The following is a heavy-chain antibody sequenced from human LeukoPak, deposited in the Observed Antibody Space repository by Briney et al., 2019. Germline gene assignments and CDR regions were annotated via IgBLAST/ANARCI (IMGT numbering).Heavy chain of an antibody. CDR1: GGSISSGGYS. CDR3: ATYPSGYFDY. J-gene: IGHJ4*02. V-gene: IGHV4-30-2*05. Sequence: PSQTLSLTCAVSGGSISSGGYSWSWIRQPPGKGLEWIGYIYHSGSTYYNPSLKSRVTISVDTSKNQFSLKLSSVTAADTAVYYCATYPSGYFDYWGQGTLVTVSS. CDR2: IYHSGST.